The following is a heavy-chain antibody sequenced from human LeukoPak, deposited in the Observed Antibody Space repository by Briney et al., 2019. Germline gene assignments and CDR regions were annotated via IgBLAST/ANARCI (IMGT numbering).Heavy chain of an antibody. J-gene: IGHJ4*02. CDR2: IGGNGGST. Sequence: PGGSLRLSCAASGFTFSSYAMTWVRQAPGRGLEWVSAIGGNGGSTYYADSVKGRFTISRDNSENTLYLQMNSLRVEDTAVYYCAKGWLRLVDYWGQGTLVTVSS. D-gene: IGHD5-12*01. CDR1: GFTFSSYA. CDR3: AKGWLRLVDY. V-gene: IGHV3-23*01.